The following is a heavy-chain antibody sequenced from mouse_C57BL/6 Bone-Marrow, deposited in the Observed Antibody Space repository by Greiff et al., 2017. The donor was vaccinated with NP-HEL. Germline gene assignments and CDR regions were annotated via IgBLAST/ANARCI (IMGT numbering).Heavy chain of an antibody. CDR2: IYPGDGDT. CDR1: GYAFSSYW. D-gene: IGHD1-1*01. Sequence: VQGVESGAELVKPGASVKISCKASGYAFSSYWMNWVKQRPGKGLEWIGQIYPGDGDTNYNGKFKGKATLTADKSSSTAYMQLSSLTSEDSAVYFCARSSTRAYWGQGTLVTVSA. J-gene: IGHJ3*01. V-gene: IGHV1-80*01. CDR3: ARSSTRAY.